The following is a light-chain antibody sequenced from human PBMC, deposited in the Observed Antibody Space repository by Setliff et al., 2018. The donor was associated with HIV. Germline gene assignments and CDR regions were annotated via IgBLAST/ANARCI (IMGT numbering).Light chain of an antibody. CDR1: SSDVGSYNL. CDR2: EVS. Sequence: LTQPASVSGSPGQSITISCTGTSSDVGSYNLVSWYQQHPGKAPRLVIYEVSKRPSGVSHRFSGSKSGNTASLTISGLQADDEADYHCCSYAGSHVVFGGGTKVTVL. J-gene: IGLJ2*01. V-gene: IGLV2-23*02. CDR3: CSYAGSHVV.